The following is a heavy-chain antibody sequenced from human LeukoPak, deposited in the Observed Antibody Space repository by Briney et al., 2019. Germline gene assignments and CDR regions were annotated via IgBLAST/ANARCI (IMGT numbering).Heavy chain of an antibody. J-gene: IGHJ6*03. CDR1: GGSISSYY. Sequence: SETLSLTCTVSGGSISSYYWSWIRQPPGKGLEWIGYIYYSGSTNYNPSLKSRVTISVDTSKNQFSLKLSSVPAADTAVYYCASGAYSYYYMDVWGKGTTVTISS. CDR3: ASGAYSYYYMDV. D-gene: IGHD4-11*01. CDR2: IYYSGST. V-gene: IGHV4-59*01.